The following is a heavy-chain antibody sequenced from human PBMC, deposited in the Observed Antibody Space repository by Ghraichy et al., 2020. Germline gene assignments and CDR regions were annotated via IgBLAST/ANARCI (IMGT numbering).Heavy chain of an antibody. D-gene: IGHD2-15*01. CDR3: ARGGYCSGGSCFVD. CDR2: INSDGTYT. Sequence: GGSLRLSCAASGFTFSSYWMHWVRQAPGKGLVWVSRINSDGTYTTYADFVKGRFTISRDNAKNTLYLQMNSLRAEDTAVYYCARGGYCSGGSCFVDWSQGTLVTVSS. V-gene: IGHV3-74*01. J-gene: IGHJ4*02. CDR1: GFTFSSYW.